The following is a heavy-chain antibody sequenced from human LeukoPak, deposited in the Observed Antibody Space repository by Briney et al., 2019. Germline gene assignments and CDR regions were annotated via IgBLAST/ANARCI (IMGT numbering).Heavy chain of an antibody. CDR3: ARDHTRGYFDY. CDR1: GFTFSSYG. V-gene: IGHV3-33*01. D-gene: IGHD3-10*01. Sequence: GGSLRLSCAASGFTFSSYGMHWVRQAPGKGLEWEAVIWYDGSNKYYADSVKGRFTVSRDNSKNTLYLQMNSLRAEDTAVYYCARDHTRGYFDYWGQGTLVTVSS. CDR2: IWYDGSNK. J-gene: IGHJ4*02.